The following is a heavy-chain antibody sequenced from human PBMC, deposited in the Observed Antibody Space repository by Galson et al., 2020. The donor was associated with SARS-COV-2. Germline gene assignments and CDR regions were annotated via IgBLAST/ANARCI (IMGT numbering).Heavy chain of an antibody. J-gene: IGHJ3*02. D-gene: IGHD2-21*02. CDR2: IYTSGST. Sequence: SATLSLTCTVSGGSISSGSYYWSWIRQPAGKGMEWIGRIYTSGSTNYNPSLKSRVTISVDTSKNQFSLKLSSVTAADTAVYYCARRSGAYCGGDCYYPDAFDIWGQGTMVTVSS. V-gene: IGHV4-61*02. CDR3: ARRSGAYCGGDCYYPDAFDI. CDR1: GGSISSGSYY.